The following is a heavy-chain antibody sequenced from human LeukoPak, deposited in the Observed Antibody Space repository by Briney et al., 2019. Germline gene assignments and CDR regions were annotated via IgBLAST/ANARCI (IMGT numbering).Heavy chain of an antibody. D-gene: IGHD6-19*01. V-gene: IGHV1-2*02. CDR2: INPNSGGT. CDR3: ARDRPPVAGYGNYFDY. Sequence: AASVKVPCKASGYTFTAYYMHWVRQAPGQGLEWMGWINPNSGGTNFEQKFQGRVTMTRDTSINTAYMELSGLRSDDTAVYYCARDRPPVAGYGNYFDYWGQGTLVTVSS. CDR1: GYTFTAYY. J-gene: IGHJ4*02.